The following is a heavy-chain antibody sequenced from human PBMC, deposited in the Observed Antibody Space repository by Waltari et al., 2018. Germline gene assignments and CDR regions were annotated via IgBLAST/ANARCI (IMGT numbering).Heavy chain of an antibody. CDR1: GYNFTSSW. CDR2: IHPSDSET. Sequence: EVQLVQSGAEVKKPGESLKISCKASGYNFTSSWIGWVRQMPGKGLEWVGIIHPSDSETRYSPSFRGQVTISVDKSITTAYLQLSSLEPPDTAMYYCARGTPYDYWGQGTLVTAAS. CDR3: ARGTPYDY. V-gene: IGHV5-51*01. J-gene: IGHJ4*02. D-gene: IGHD1-1*01.